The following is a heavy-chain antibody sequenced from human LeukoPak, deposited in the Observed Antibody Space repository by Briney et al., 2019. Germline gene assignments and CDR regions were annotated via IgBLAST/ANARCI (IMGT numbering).Heavy chain of an antibody. D-gene: IGHD3-3*01. CDR1: GFIFSNYA. Sequence: GGSLRLSCAASGFIFSNYAMNWVRQAPGKGLEWVSSISSSSSYIYYADSVKGRFTISRDNAKNSLYLQMNSLRAEDTAVYYCARVRDYDFWSGYYWPDAFDIWGQGTMVTVSS. CDR2: ISSSSSYI. J-gene: IGHJ3*02. V-gene: IGHV3-21*01. CDR3: ARVRDYDFWSGYYWPDAFDI.